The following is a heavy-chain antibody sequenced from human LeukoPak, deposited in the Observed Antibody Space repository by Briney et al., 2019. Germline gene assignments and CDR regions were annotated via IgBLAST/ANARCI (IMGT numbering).Heavy chain of an antibody. V-gene: IGHV4-30-4*01. CDR2: IYYSGST. Sequence: SETLSLTCAVSGDSISSDNWWSWVRQPPGKGLEWIGYIYYSGSTYYNPSLKSRVTISVDTSKNQFSLKLSSVTAADTAVYYCARDITMVRGVHAENWFDPWGQGTLVTVSS. CDR1: GDSISSDNW. D-gene: IGHD3-10*01. J-gene: IGHJ5*02. CDR3: ARDITMVRGVHAENWFDP.